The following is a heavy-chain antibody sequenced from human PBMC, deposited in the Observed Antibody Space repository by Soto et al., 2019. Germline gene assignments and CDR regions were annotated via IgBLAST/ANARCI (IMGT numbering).Heavy chain of an antibody. CDR1: GYTFTSYG. CDR2: ISAYNGNT. J-gene: IGHJ6*02. CDR3: ARDLRYYDILSGGMDV. Sequence: QVQLVQSGAEVKKPGASVKVSCKASGYTFTSYGISWVRQAPGQGLEWMGWISAYNGNTNYAQKLQGRVTMTTDTSTSTAYMELRSLRSDDTAVYYWARDLRYYDILSGGMDVWGQGTTVTVSS. V-gene: IGHV1-18*01. D-gene: IGHD3-9*01.